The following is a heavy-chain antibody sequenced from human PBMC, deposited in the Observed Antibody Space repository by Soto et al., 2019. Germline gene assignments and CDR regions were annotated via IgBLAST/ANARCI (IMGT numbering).Heavy chain of an antibody. Sequence: SETLSLTCTVSGGSINSGDYYWSWIRQPPGRGLEWIGYIYYSGSTYYNPSLKSRVTISIDTSKNQFSLRLSSVTAADTAVYFCARFQADYSDPYYFDFWGQGTLVTVSS. J-gene: IGHJ4*02. CDR2: IYYSGST. CDR3: ARFQADYSDPYYFDF. D-gene: IGHD4-17*01. V-gene: IGHV4-30-4*01. CDR1: GGSINSGDYY.